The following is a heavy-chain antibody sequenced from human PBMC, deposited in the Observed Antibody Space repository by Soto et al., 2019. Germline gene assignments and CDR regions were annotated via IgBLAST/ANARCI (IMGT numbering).Heavy chain of an antibody. D-gene: IGHD1-26*01. CDR2: INHSGNT. V-gene: IGHV4-34*01. Sequence: SETLSLTCAVYGASLSDNYCNWLRQPPGKGLEWIGEINHSGNTFYNPSLKSRVTISLDTSKNQFSLRLTSVTAADTAIYYCARQLPVGATSWFDPWGQGTLVTVSS. CDR3: ARQLPVGATSWFDP. J-gene: IGHJ5*02. CDR1: GASLSDNY.